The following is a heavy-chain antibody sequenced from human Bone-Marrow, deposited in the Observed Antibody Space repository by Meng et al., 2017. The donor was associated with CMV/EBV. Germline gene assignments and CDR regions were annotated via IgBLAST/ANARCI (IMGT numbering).Heavy chain of an antibody. Sequence: GESLKISCAASGFTFSNYWMHWVRQAPGKGLVWVSRINSDGSITNYADSVKGRFTISRDNSKNTLDLQMNSLRAEDTAVYYCAKSPITMVRGVSGVPDYWGQGTLVTVSS. J-gene: IGHJ4*02. CDR2: INSDGSIT. CDR3: AKSPITMVRGVSGVPDY. D-gene: IGHD3-10*01. CDR1: GFTFSNYW. V-gene: IGHV3-74*01.